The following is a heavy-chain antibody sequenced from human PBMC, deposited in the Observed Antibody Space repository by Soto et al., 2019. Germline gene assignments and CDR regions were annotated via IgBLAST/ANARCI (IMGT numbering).Heavy chain of an antibody. J-gene: IGHJ4*02. D-gene: IGHD3-10*01. CDR2: IYYSGST. CDR3: ARGRKGAPTYYYGSGSCFDY. V-gene: IGHV4-59*01. CDR1: GGSISSYY. Sequence: SETLSLTCTGSGGSISSYYWSWIRQPPGKGLEWIEYIYYSGSTNYNPSPKSRVTISVDTSKNQFSLKLSSVTAADTAVYYCARGRKGAPTYYYGSGSCFDYWGQGTLVTVS.